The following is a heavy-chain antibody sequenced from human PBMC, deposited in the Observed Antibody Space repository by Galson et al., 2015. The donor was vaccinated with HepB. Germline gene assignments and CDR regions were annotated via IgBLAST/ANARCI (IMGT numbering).Heavy chain of an antibody. D-gene: IGHD3-9*01. Sequence: TLSLTCTVSGGSVSSGSYYWSWIRQPPGKALEWLARIDWDDDKFYSTSLKTRLTISKDTSKNQVVLTMTNMDPVDTATYYCARSTIFSPYYFDYWGQGTLVTVSS. CDR1: GGSVSSGSYY. V-gene: IGHV2-70*16. J-gene: IGHJ4*02. CDR3: ARSTIFSPYYFDY. CDR2: IDWDDDK.